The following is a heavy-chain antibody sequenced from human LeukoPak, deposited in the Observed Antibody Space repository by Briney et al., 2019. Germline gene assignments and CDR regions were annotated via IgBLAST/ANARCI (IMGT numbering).Heavy chain of an antibody. Sequence: GGSLRLSCAASGFTFSSYAMSWVRQAPGKGLEWVSGISGSGGSTYYADSVKGRFTISRDNSKNTLYLQMNSLRAEDTAVYYCAKVRVSSGWVSDYWGQGTLVTVSS. D-gene: IGHD6-19*01. CDR3: AKVRVSSGWVSDY. V-gene: IGHV3-23*01. CDR1: GFTFSSYA. J-gene: IGHJ4*02. CDR2: ISGSGGST.